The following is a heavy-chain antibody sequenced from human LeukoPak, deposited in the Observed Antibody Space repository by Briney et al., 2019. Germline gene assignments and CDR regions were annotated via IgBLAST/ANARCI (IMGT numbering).Heavy chain of an antibody. CDR2: ISWNSGSI. J-gene: IGHJ4*02. CDR3: AKDKGVNKYYFDY. D-gene: IGHD2-8*01. CDR1: GFTFDDYA. V-gene: IGHV3-9*01. Sequence: SLRLSCAASGFTFDDYAMHWVRQAPGKGLEWVSGISWNSGSIGYADSVKGRFTISRDNAKNSLYLQMNSLRAEDTALYYCAKDKGVNKYYFDYWGQGTLVTVSS.